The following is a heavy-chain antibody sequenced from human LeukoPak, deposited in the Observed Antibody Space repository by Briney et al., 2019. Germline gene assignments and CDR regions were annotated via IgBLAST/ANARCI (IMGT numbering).Heavy chain of an antibody. V-gene: IGHV4-61*01. CDR1: GGSISSGSYY. D-gene: IGHD3-10*01. CDR3: ARWGSGSFYNLDY. CDR2: MYYSGDT. Sequence: SETLSLTCTVSGGSISSGSYYWTWIRQPPGKGLEWIAYMYYSGDTNYSPSLKSRLTMSLDTSKNQFSLKLTSVTAADTAVYYCARWGSGSFYNLDYWGQGILVTVSS. J-gene: IGHJ4*02.